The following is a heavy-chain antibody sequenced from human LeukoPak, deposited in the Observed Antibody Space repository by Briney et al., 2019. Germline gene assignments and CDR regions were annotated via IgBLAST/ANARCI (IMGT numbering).Heavy chain of an antibody. CDR2: ISYDGSNK. CDR1: GFTFSSYA. V-gene: IGHV3-30-3*01. D-gene: IGHD3-16*01. Sequence: GRSLRLSCAASGFTFSSYAMHWVRQAPGKGLEWVAVISYDGSNKYYADSVKGRFTISRDNSKNTLYLQMNSLRAEDTAVYYCAIFGEYWFDPWGQGTLVTVSS. J-gene: IGHJ5*02. CDR3: AIFGEYWFDP.